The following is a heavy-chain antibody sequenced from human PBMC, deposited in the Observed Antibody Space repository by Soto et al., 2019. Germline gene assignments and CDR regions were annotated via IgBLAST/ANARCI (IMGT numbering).Heavy chain of an antibody. J-gene: IGHJ4*02. D-gene: IGHD4-17*01. Sequence: SETQSLTRAVSSGSISSSNWWSWVRQPPGKGLEWIGEIYHSGSTNYNPSLKSRVTISVDKSKNQFSLKLSSVTAADTAVYYCARVFGDSSLNDYWGQGTLVTVSS. CDR2: IYHSGST. CDR1: SGSISSSNW. V-gene: IGHV4-4*02. CDR3: ARVFGDSSLNDY.